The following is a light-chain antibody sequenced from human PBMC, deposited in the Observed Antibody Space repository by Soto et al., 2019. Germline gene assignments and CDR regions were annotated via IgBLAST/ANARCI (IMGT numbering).Light chain of an antibody. CDR3: QQYYSYPTLT. J-gene: IGKJ4*01. V-gene: IGKV1-8*01. CDR1: QGISSY. Sequence: AIRMTQSPSSLSASTGDRVTITCRASQGISSYLAWYQQKPGKAPKLLIYAASTLQSGVPSRFSGSGSGTDFTLTISCLQSEDFATYYCQQYYSYPTLTFGGGTKVELK. CDR2: AAS.